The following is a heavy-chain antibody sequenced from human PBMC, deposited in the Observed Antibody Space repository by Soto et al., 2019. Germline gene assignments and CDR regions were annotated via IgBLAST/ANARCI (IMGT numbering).Heavy chain of an antibody. CDR1: GGTLSGYY. CDR2: IYSSGST. J-gene: IGHJ5*02. CDR3: ARGQRFSDWFDP. Sequence: TLSLTCTVTGGTLSGYYWTWIRQSAGGGLEWIGRIYSSGSTNYNPSLKSRATISLDTSMSHFSLRLRSVSAADTAVYYCARGQRFSDWFDPWGQGTLVTVSS. D-gene: IGHD3-3*01. V-gene: IGHV4-4*07.